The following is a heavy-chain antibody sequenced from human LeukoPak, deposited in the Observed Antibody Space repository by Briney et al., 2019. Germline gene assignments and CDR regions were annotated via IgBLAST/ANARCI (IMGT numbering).Heavy chain of an antibody. CDR3: ARGPIKLFHFDS. V-gene: IGHV1-69*13. Sequence: SGKVSCKASGGTFSNYAFSWVRQAPGQGLEWLGGIIPLFDTSNYAQNFQGRVTITADESTSTAYMELSSLRSEDTAVYYCARGPIKLFHFDSWGQGTLVTVSS. D-gene: IGHD6-6*01. CDR2: IIPLFDTS. J-gene: IGHJ4*02. CDR1: GGTFSNYA.